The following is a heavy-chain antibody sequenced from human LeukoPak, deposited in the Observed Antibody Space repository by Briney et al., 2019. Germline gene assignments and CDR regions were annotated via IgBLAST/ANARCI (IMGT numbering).Heavy chain of an antibody. J-gene: IGHJ5*02. CDR1: GGSILSRDW. CDR2: IFHSGAA. CDR3: ARVPQGFCSGGTCYSEGFGWLDP. V-gene: IGHV4/OR15-8*01. D-gene: IGHD2-15*01. Sequence: SETLSLTCAVSGGSILSRDWWTWVRQPPGKGLEWLGDIFHSGAANYNQSLRSRLTLSVDKSENQFSLKLTSVTAADAAVYYCARVPQGFCSGGTCYSEGFGWLDPWGQGTLVTVSS.